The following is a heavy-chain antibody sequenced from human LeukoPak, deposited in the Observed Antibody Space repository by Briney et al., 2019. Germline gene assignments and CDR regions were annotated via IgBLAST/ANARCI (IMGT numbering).Heavy chain of an antibody. CDR1: GFTFSSYA. CDR3: AKADYVWGSYRL. CDR2: ISGSGGST. V-gene: IGHV3-23*01. Sequence: GGSLRLSCAASGFTFSSYAMSLVRQAPGKGLEWVSAISGSGGSTYYADSVKGRFTISRDNSKNTLYLQMNSLRAEDTAVYYCAKADYVWGSYRLWGQGTLVTVSS. D-gene: IGHD3-16*02. J-gene: IGHJ4*02.